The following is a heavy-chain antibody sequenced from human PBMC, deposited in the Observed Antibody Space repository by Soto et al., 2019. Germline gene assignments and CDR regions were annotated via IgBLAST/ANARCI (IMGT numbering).Heavy chain of an antibody. CDR1: GYTFTSYY. CDR3: ARESSSWSLVHYGMDV. D-gene: IGHD6-13*01. J-gene: IGHJ6*02. V-gene: IGHV1-46*01. CDR2: INPSGGST. Sequence: ASVKVSCKASGYTFTSYYMHWVRQAPGQGLEWMGIINPSGGSTSYAQKFQGRVTMTRDTSTSTVYMELSSLRSEDTAVYYCARESSSWSLVHYGMDVWGQGTTVTVSS.